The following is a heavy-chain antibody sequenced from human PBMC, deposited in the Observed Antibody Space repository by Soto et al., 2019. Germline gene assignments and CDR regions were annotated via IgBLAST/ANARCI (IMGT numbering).Heavy chain of an antibody. CDR3: AKDRASLPRCQCGFSDY. Sequence: PGGSLRLSCAASGFTFSSYAMSWVRQAPGKGLEWVSAISGSGGSTYYADSVKGRFTISRDNSKNTLYLQMNSLRAEDTAVYYCAKDRASLPRCQCGFSDYWGQGTLVTVS. J-gene: IGHJ4*02. CDR2: ISGSGGST. CDR1: GFTFSSYA. V-gene: IGHV3-23*01. D-gene: IGHD4-17*01.